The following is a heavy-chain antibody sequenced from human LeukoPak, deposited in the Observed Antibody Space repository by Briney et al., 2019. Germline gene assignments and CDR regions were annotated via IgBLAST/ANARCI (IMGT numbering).Heavy chain of an antibody. CDR1: GYTFTSYA. V-gene: IGHV7-4-1*02. CDR3: ARGSDSGSPVLYYFDY. Sequence: ASVKVSCKASGYTFTSYAMNWVRQAPGQGLEWMGWINTNTGNPTYAQGFTGRFVFSLDTSVSTAYLQISSLKAEDTAVYYCARGSDSGSPVLYYFDYWGQGTLVTVSS. CDR2: INTNTGNP. J-gene: IGHJ4*02. D-gene: IGHD3-10*01.